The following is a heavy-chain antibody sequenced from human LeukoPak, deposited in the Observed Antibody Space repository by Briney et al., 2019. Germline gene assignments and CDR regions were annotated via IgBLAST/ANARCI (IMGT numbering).Heavy chain of an antibody. J-gene: IGHJ4*02. CDR1: GGSISSYY. V-gene: IGHV4-59*01. CDR2: MSYSGGT. CDR3: ARDRPWAANY. D-gene: IGHD6-6*01. Sequence: PSETLSLTCTVSGGSISSYYWSWIRQPPGKGLEWIAYMSYSGGTNYNPSLSLKGRVTISVDTSKNQFSLKLSSVTAADTAVYYCARDRPWAANYWGQGTLVTVSS.